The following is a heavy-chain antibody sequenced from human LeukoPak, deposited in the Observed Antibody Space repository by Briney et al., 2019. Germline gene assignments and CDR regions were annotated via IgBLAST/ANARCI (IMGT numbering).Heavy chain of an antibody. CDR2: SQNSGCT. D-gene: IGHD3-10*01. CDR1: GGSISSYY. Sequence: SETLSLTCTVSGGSISSYYWSWIRQPPGKGLEWIGYSQNSGCTNCNPSLKSRVTISVDTSKNQFSLKLSSVTAADTAVYYCARDYSGSLDYWGQGTLVTVSS. CDR3: ARDYSGSLDY. J-gene: IGHJ4*02. V-gene: IGHV4-59*01.